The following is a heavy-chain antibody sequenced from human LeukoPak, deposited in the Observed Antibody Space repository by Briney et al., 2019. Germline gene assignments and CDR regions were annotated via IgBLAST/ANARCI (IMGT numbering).Heavy chain of an antibody. CDR1: GFTFSNFA. D-gene: IGHD3-22*01. J-gene: IGHJ5*02. CDR2: ISGSGGNT. CDR3: AKDSLQYYYDTSGYYGNWFDP. V-gene: IGHV3-23*01. Sequence: GGSLRLSCAASGFTFSNFALSWVRQAPGKGLEWVSPISGSGGNTYYADSVKGRFTISRDNSKNTLYLQMNSLRAEDTAVYYCAKDSLQYYYDTSGYYGNWFDPWGQGTLVTVSS.